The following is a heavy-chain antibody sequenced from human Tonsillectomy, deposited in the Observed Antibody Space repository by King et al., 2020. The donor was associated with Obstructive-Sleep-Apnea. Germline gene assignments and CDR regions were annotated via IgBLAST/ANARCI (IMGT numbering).Heavy chain of an antibody. J-gene: IGHJ4*02. CDR2: VYYSGNT. V-gene: IGHV4-59*08. CDR3: ARHRGVEDYGGYGDYFDY. CDR1: GGSINNYY. D-gene: IGHD5-12*01. Sequence: QLQESGPGLVKPSETLSLTCSVSGGSINNYYWSWIRQPPGKGLEWIGYVYYSGNTNFNPSLKSRVTISANPSKIQFSLILSSVTTADTAVYYCARHRGVEDYGGYGDYFDYWGQGTLVTVSS.